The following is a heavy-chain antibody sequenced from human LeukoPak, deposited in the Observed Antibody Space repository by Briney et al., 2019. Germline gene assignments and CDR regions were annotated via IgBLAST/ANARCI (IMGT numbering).Heavy chain of an antibody. CDR3: AGYPYNSGWYFDY. CDR2: IYYSGST. D-gene: IGHD6-19*01. V-gene: IGHV4-39*07. CDR1: GGSISSSSNY. Sequence: PSETLSLTCTVSGGSISSSSNYWGWIRQPPGKGLEWIGSIYYSGSTYYNPSLKSRVTISVDTSKNQFSLKLSSVTAADTAVYYCAGYPYNSGWYFDYWGRGTLVTVSS. J-gene: IGHJ4*02.